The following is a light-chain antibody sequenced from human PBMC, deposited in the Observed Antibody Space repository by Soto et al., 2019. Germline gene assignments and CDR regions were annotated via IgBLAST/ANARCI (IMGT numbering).Light chain of an antibody. V-gene: IGKV3-15*01. CDR3: QQYNNWIN. CDR1: RSVATN. Sequence: VVMTQSPATLSVSPWERATLSCRASRSVATNLAWYQQTPGQAPRLLIYGASTRATALPPRFSASGSGTEFTLTISSLQSEDFAVYYCQQYNNWINFGQGTRLEI. CDR2: GAS. J-gene: IGKJ5*01.